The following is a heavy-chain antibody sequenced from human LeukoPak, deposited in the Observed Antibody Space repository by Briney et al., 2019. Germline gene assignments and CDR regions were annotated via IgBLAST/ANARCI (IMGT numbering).Heavy chain of an antibody. Sequence: SVKVSCKASGGSFSMYAISWMRQAPGQGLEWMGGIITIFGTANYAQKFQGRVTITADKSTSTAYMELSSLRSEDTAVYYCASAMVRGVLDVWGKGTTVTVSS. CDR3: ASAMVRGVLDV. D-gene: IGHD3-10*01. CDR2: IITIFGTA. V-gene: IGHV1-69*06. J-gene: IGHJ6*04. CDR1: GGSFSMYA.